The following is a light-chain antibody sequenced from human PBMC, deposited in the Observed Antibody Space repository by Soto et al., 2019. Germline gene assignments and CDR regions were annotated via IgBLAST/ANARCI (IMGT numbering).Light chain of an antibody. CDR1: QSVSSSY. CDR2: GAS. Sequence: EIVLTQSPGTLSLSPGERATLSCRASQSVSSSYLAWYQQKPGQAPGLLIYGASSRATGIPDRFSGSGSGTDFTLTISRLEPEDFAVYYCRQYGSSRSTFGQGTKVDIK. J-gene: IGKJ1*01. CDR3: RQYGSSRST. V-gene: IGKV3-20*01.